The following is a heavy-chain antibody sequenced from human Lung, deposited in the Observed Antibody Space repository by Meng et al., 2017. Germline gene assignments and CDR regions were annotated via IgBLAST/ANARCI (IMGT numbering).Heavy chain of an antibody. J-gene: IGHJ4*02. V-gene: IGHV6-1*01. D-gene: IGHD6-19*01. Sequence: QVHLQQSGPGLVKPSQTLSLTCAISGDRGSSNSAAWNWNRQSPTRGLEWLGRENYRAKWEKGYAGSGKSRITLNPSTSKNQVSLQLNSVTPEDTAVYYCARSQQWLDSWGQGTLVTVSS. CDR2: ENYRAKWEK. CDR3: ARSQQWLDS. CDR1: GDRGSSNSAA.